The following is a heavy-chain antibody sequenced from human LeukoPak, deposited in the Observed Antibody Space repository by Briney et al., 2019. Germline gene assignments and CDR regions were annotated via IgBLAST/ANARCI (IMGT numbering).Heavy chain of an antibody. Sequence: GESLKISCQGSGYSFTSYWMTWVRQAPGKGLEWVANINQDGSDIHYVDSVRGRFTISRDNAKNSVYLQMNSLRAEDTALYYCATHNNWRLEYWGQGTLVTVSS. CDR3: ATHNNWRLEY. CDR1: GYSFTSYW. J-gene: IGHJ4*02. CDR2: INQDGSDI. D-gene: IGHD1-20*01. V-gene: IGHV3-7*05.